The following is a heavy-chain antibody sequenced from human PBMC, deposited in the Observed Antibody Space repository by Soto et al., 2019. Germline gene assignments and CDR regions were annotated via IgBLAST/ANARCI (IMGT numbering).Heavy chain of an antibody. CDR1: GFTFSDYY. CDR3: AGEPAVGYCSSTSCYGGPDWFDP. CDR2: ISSSGSTI. V-gene: IGHV3-11*01. D-gene: IGHD2-2*01. Sequence: GGSLRLSCAASGFTFSDYYMSWIRQAPGKGLEWVSYISSSGSTIYYADSVKGGFTISRDNAKNSLYLQMNSLRAEDTAVYYCAGEPAVGYCSSTSCYGGPDWFDPWGQGTLVTVSS. J-gene: IGHJ5*02.